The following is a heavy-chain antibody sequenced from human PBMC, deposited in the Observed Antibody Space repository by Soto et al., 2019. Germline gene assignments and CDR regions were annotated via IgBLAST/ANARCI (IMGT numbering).Heavy chain of an antibody. Sequence: PGGSLXLSWAAPGFTFSSYAMSWVRQAPGKGLEWVSAISGSGGSTYYADSVKGRFTISGDNSKNTLYLQMNSLRAEDTAVYYCAKDGYDFWSGPPNYYYGMDVWGQGTTVTVSS. V-gene: IGHV3-23*01. J-gene: IGHJ6*02. CDR2: ISGSGGST. CDR3: AKDGYDFWSGPPNYYYGMDV. CDR1: GFTFSSYA. D-gene: IGHD3-3*01.